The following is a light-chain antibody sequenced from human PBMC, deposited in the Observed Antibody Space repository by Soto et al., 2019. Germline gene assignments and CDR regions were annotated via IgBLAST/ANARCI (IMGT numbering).Light chain of an antibody. Sequence: QSVLTQPPSVSGTPGQRVTISCPGSSSNIGSNIVSWYQQVPGTAPKLLIYNINQRPSGVSDRFSGSKSDTSASLAISGLQSEDEADYYCEAWDDSLNGPVFGTGTKLTVL. V-gene: IGLV1-44*01. CDR2: NIN. CDR1: SSNIGSNI. CDR3: EAWDDSLNGPV. J-gene: IGLJ1*01.